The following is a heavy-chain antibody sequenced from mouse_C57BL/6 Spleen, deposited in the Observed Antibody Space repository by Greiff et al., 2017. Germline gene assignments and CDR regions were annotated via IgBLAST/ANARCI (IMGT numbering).Heavy chain of an antibody. D-gene: IGHD3-1*01. J-gene: IGHJ2*01. CDR3: AKNSGYFDY. V-gene: IGHV5-17*01. CDR2: ISSGSSTI. CDR1: GFTFSDYG. Sequence: EVKVVESGGGLVKPGGSLKLSCAASGFTFSDYGMHWVRQAPEKGLEWVAYISSGSSTIYYADTVKGRFTISRDNDKNTLFLQMTSLRSEDTAMYYCAKNSGYFDYWGQGTTLTVSS.